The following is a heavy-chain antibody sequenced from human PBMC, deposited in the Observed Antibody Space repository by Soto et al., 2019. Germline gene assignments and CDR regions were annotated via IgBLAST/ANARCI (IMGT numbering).Heavy chain of an antibody. Sequence: SVKVSCKASGGTFSSYTISWVRQAPGQGLEWMGRIIPILGIANYAQKFQGRVTITADKSTSTAYMELSSLRSEDTAVYYCARVPDSDDAFDIWGQGTMVTVSS. CDR1: GGTFSSYT. CDR2: IIPILGIA. D-gene: IGHD2-2*01. J-gene: IGHJ3*02. V-gene: IGHV1-69*02. CDR3: ARVPDSDDAFDI.